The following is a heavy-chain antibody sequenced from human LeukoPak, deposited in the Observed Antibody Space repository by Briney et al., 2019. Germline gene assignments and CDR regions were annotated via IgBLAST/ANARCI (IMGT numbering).Heavy chain of an antibody. V-gene: IGHV1-46*01. D-gene: IGHD1-7*01. CDR2: INPSGGST. Sequence: GASVKVSCKASGYTFTSYYMHWVRQAPGQGLEWMGIINPSGGSTSYAQKFQGRVTMTRDTSISTAYMELSRLRSDDTAVYYCARETGTADYYYYGMDVWGQGTTVTVSS. J-gene: IGHJ6*02. CDR3: ARETGTADYYYYGMDV. CDR1: GYTFTSYY.